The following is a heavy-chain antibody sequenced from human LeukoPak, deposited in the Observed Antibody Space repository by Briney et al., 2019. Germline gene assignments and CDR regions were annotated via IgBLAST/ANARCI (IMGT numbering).Heavy chain of an antibody. D-gene: IGHD2-15*01. CDR2: INHSGST. V-gene: IGHV4-34*01. CDR1: GGSFSGYY. CDR3: ARALGYCSGGSCYSRRYYYYYMDV. Sequence: SETLSLTCAVYGGSFSGYYWSWIRQPPGQGLEWIGEINHSGSTNYNPSLKSRVTISVDTSKNQFSLKLSSVTAADTAVYYCARALGYCSGGSCYSRRYYYYYMDVWGKGTTVTVSS. J-gene: IGHJ6*03.